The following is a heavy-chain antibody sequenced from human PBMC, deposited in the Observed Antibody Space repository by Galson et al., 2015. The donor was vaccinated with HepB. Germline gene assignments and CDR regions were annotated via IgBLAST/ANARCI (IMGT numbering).Heavy chain of an antibody. CDR1: GYTFTSYG. J-gene: IGHJ6*02. CDR3: ARDSNFCSSTSCPDSDYYYGMDV. Sequence: SVKVSCKASGYTFTSYGISWVRQAPGQGLEWMGWISAYNGNTNYAQKLQGRVTMTTDTSTSTAYMELRSLRSDDTAVYYCARDSNFCSSTSCPDSDYYYGMDVWGQGTTVTVSS. V-gene: IGHV1-18*04. D-gene: IGHD2-2*01. CDR2: ISAYNGNT.